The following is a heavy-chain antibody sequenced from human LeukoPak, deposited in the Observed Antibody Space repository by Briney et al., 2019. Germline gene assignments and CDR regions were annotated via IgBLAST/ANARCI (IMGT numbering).Heavy chain of an antibody. Sequence: PSETLSLTCAVYGGSFSGYYWSWIRQPPGKGLEWIGEINHSGSTNYNPSLKSRVTISVDTSKNQFSLKLSSVTAADTAVYYCARQDDSLYGMDVWGQGTTVTVSS. CDR1: GGSFSGYY. J-gene: IGHJ6*02. CDR3: ARQDDSLYGMDV. V-gene: IGHV4-34*01. D-gene: IGHD2-15*01. CDR2: INHSGST.